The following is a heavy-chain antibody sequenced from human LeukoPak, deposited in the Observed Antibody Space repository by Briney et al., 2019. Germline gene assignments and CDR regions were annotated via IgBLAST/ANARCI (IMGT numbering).Heavy chain of an antibody. CDR1: GYTFTSYG. D-gene: IGHD2-21*02. CDR3: ASSILPSAYCGGDCYVWPDY. Sequence: GASVKVSCKASGYTFTSYGISWVRQAPGQGLEWMGWINAYNGNTNYAHKLQGRVTMTTATSTSTAYMELRSLRSDDTAVYYCASSILPSAYCGGDCYVWPDYWGQGTLVTVSS. J-gene: IGHJ4*02. CDR2: INAYNGNT. V-gene: IGHV1-18*01.